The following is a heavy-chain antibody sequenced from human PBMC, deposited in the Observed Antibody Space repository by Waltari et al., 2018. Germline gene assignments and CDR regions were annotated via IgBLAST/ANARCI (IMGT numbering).Heavy chain of an antibody. V-gene: IGHV4-4*07. J-gene: IGHJ6*03. CDR2: IYTSGST. CDR1: GGSISSYY. CDR3: ARGAVVPAAIRAYYYYYMDV. Sequence: QVQLQESGPGLVKPSETLSLTCTVSGGSISSYYWSWIRQPAGKGLDWIGRIYTSGSTNYNPPLKSRVTMSVDTSKNQFSLKLSSVTAADTAVYYCARGAVVPAAIRAYYYYYMDVWGKGTTVTISS. D-gene: IGHD2-2*02.